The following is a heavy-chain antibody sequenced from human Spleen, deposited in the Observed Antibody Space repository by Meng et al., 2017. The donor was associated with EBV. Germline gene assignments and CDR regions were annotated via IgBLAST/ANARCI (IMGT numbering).Heavy chain of an antibody. D-gene: IGHD6-19*01. CDR1: GYTFTSYA. CDR2: INVGNGDT. CDR3: ARDSSGDSRNFDP. Sequence: QVQLVQSGAEVKKPGASVKVSCKASGYTFTSYAMHCVRQAPGQRPEWMGWINVGNGDTKYSQKFQGRVTITRDTSASTAYMELSSLRSEDTAVYYCARDSSGDSRNFDPWGQGTLVTVSS. J-gene: IGHJ5*02. V-gene: IGHV1-3*01.